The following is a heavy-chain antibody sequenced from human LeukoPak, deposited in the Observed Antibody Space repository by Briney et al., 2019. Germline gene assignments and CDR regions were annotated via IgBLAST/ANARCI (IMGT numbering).Heavy chain of an antibody. CDR1: RFTFSSYG. CDR2: IRYDGTNK. J-gene: IGHJ4*02. D-gene: IGHD6-6*01. CDR3: AKDGQQLIRY. V-gene: IGHV3-30*02. Sequence: GGSLRLSCAASRFTFSSYGMHWVRQAPGKGLQWVAFIRYDGTNKYYADSVKGRFTISRDNSKNTLCLQMNSLSAEDTAVFYCAKDGQQLIRYWGQGTLVTVSS.